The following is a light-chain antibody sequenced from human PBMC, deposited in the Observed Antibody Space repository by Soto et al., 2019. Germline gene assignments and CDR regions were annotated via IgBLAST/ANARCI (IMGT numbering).Light chain of an antibody. J-gene: IGLJ2*01. CDR2: AVS. V-gene: IGLV2-14*01. CDR3: SSYTSSSTLVV. CDR1: SSDVGGYNY. Sequence: QSALTQPASVSGSPGQSITISCTGTSSDVGGYNYVSWFQQHPGKAPKLMIYAVSNRPSGVSNRFSGSKSGNTASLTISGLQAEEEADYYCSSYTSSSTLVVFGGGTKLTVL.